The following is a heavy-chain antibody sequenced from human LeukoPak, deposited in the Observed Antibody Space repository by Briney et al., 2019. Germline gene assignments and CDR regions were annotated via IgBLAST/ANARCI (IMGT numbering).Heavy chain of an antibody. D-gene: IGHD6-19*01. Sequence: GGSLRLSCAASGFTFSSYSMNWVRQAPGKGLEWVSSISSSSYIYYADSVKGRFTISRDNAKNSLYLQMNSLRAEDTAVYYCARVDSSGWYPDYWGQGTLVTVSS. J-gene: IGHJ4*02. CDR2: ISSSSYI. CDR1: GFTFSSYS. CDR3: ARVDSSGWYPDY. V-gene: IGHV3-21*01.